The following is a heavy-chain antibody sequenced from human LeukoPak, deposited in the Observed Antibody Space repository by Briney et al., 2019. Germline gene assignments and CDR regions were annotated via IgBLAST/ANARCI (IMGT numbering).Heavy chain of an antibody. Sequence: AGGSLRLSCAASGFTFSSYAMHWVRQAPGKGLEWVAVISYDGSNKYYADSVKGRFTISRDNSKNTLYLQMNSLRAEDTAVYYCARDFCSSTSCYSRGGFDIWGQGTMVTVSS. CDR2: ISYDGSNK. CDR1: GFTFSSYA. D-gene: IGHD2-2*01. J-gene: IGHJ3*02. V-gene: IGHV3-30-3*01. CDR3: ARDFCSSTSCYSRGGFDI.